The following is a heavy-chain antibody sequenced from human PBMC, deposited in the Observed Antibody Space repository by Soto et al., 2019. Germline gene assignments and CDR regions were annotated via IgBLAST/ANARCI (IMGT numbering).Heavy chain of an antibody. V-gene: IGHV3-15*01. Sequence: EVQRVESGGGLVKPGGSLRLSCEASGFTFSNAWMSWVRQAPGQGLEWVGLIKKQADGGTTEYAAPLKGRFTISRDDSENTLYLQMSSLQTEDTAVYYCRTQLLDCGQGTLVTVSS. J-gene: IGHJ4*02. CDR2: IKKQADGGTT. D-gene: IGHD6-19*01. CDR1: GFTFSNAW. CDR3: RTQLLD.